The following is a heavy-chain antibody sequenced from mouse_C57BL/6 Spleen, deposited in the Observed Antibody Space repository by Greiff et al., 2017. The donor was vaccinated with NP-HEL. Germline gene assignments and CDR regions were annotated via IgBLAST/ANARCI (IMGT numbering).Heavy chain of an antibody. Sequence: QVQLQQSGPELVKPGASVKISCKASGYAFSSSWMNWVKQRPGKGLEWIGRIYPGDGDTNYNGKFKGKATLTADKSSSTAYMQLSSLTSEDSAVYFCARWHDGYYWYFDVWGTGTTVTVSS. V-gene: IGHV1-82*01. D-gene: IGHD2-3*01. CDR1: GYAFSSSW. J-gene: IGHJ1*03. CDR2: IYPGDGDT. CDR3: ARWHDGYYWYFDV.